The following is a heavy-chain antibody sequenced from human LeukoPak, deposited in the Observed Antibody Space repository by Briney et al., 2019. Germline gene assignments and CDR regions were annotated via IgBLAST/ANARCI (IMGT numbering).Heavy chain of an antibody. V-gene: IGHV4-34*01. Sequence: SETLSLTCAVYGGSFSAFHWNWIRQSPAKGLEWLGEMKQSGTPQYNPSLQSRVTISVDKSKNQFSLNVRFVTAADTAVYYCASRPFLYGFRTYFDNWAQGTLVTVSS. J-gene: IGHJ4*02. CDR2: MKQSGTP. CDR3: ASRPFLYGFRTYFDN. CDR1: GGSFSAFH. D-gene: IGHD3-10*01.